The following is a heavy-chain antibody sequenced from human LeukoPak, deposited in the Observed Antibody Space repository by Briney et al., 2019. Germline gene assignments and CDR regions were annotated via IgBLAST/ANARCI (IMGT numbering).Heavy chain of an antibody. V-gene: IGHV3-21*04. D-gene: IGHD3-16*01. Sequence: PGGSLRLSCAASGFTFSSYSMNWVRQAPGKGLEWVSSISSSSSYIYYADSVKGRFTISRDNAKNSLYLQMNSLRTDDTALYYCAKLDLGAEYFQHWGQGTLVTVSS. CDR3: AKLDLGAEYFQH. CDR1: GFTFSSYS. J-gene: IGHJ1*01. CDR2: ISSSSSYI.